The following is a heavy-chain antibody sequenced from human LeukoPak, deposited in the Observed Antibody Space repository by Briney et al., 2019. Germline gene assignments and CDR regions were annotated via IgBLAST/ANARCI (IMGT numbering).Heavy chain of an antibody. V-gene: IGHV3-30*04. Sequence: GGSLRLSCAASGFTFSSYAMHWVRQAPGKGLEWVAVISYDGSNKYYADSVKGRFTISRDNSKNTLYLQMNSLRAEDTAVYYCARSVTIADYGDYVAGASPFDYWGQGTLVTVSS. J-gene: IGHJ4*02. CDR1: GFTFSSYA. CDR3: ARSVTIADYGDYVAGASPFDY. D-gene: IGHD4-17*01. CDR2: ISYDGSNK.